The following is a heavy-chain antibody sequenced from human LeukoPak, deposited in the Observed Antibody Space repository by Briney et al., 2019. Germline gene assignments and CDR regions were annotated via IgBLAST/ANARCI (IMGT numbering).Heavy chain of an antibody. Sequence: SGTLSLTCAVSGASISSSNWWTWVRQPPGKGLEWIGEIYHSGRTNYNPSLKSRVTISVDKSKNQFSLKLSSVTAADTAVYYCARIMGRGYCTSTSCRGDWFDPWGQGTLVTVSS. D-gene: IGHD2-2*01. CDR1: GASISSSNW. CDR3: ARIMGRGYCTSTSCRGDWFDP. CDR2: IYHSGRT. V-gene: IGHV4-4*02. J-gene: IGHJ5*02.